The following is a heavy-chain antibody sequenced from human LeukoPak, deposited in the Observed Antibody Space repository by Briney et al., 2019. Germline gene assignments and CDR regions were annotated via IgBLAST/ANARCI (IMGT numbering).Heavy chain of an antibody. V-gene: IGHV3-66*01. J-gene: IGHJ6*02. D-gene: IGHD3-9*01. Sequence: PGGSLTLSCAASGFTVSSNYMSWVSQAPGKGLEWVSVIYSGGSTYYADSVKGRFTISRDNSKNTLYLQMNTLRVEDTAVYYCTRDLMDYDVSTGLHHYYMDVWGQGTSVTVSS. CDR1: GFTVSSNY. CDR2: IYSGGST. CDR3: TRDLMDYDVSTGLHHYYMDV.